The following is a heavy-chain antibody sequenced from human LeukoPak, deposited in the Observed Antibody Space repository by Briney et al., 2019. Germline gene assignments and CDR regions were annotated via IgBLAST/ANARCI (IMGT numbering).Heavy chain of an antibody. V-gene: IGHV4-39*02. CDR3: ARGYYDVLTGHPKNFDY. D-gene: IGHD3-9*01. J-gene: IGHJ4*02. CDR1: GGSISSSSNY. Sequence: SETLSLTCTVSGGSISSSSNYWGWIRQSPGKGLEWIGRIYYSGTTYYSPSLKSRVTISVDTSNNQFSLKLSSVTAADTAVYYCARGYYDVLTGHPKNFDYWGQGTLATVSS. CDR2: IYYSGTT.